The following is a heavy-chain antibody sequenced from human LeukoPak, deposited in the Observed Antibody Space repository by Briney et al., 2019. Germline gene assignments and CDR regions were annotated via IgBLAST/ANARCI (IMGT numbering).Heavy chain of an antibody. V-gene: IGHV1-8*01. CDR3: ARAKRELPSYYYYMDV. CDR2: MNPNSGNT. D-gene: IGHD1-26*01. Sequence: GASVKVSCKASVYTFTSYDINWVRQATGQGLEWMGWMNPNSGNTGYAQKFQGRVTMTRNTSISTAYMELSSLRSEDTVVYYCARAKRELPSYYYYMDVWGKGTTVTVSS. CDR1: VYTFTSYD. J-gene: IGHJ6*03.